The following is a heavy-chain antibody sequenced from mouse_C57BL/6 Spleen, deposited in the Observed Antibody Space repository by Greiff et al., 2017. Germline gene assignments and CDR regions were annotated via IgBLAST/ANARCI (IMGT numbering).Heavy chain of an antibody. Sequence: EVQLQQSGPELVKPGASVKMSCKASGYTFTDYNMHWVKQSHGKSLEWIGYINPNNGGTSYTQKFKGKATLTVNKSSSTAYMELRSLTSEDSAVYYCARGGDYDAGLAYWGQGTLVTVSA. D-gene: IGHD2-4*01. CDR3: ARGGDYDAGLAY. J-gene: IGHJ3*01. CDR1: GYTFTDYN. V-gene: IGHV1-22*01. CDR2: INPNNGGT.